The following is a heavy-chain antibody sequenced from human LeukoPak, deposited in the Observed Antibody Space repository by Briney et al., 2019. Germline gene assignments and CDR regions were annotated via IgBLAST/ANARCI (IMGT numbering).Heavy chain of an antibody. Sequence: ASVMVSCKASGYIFTSYAMHWVRQAPGQRLEWMGWINAGNGNTKYSQKFQGRVTITRDTSASTAYMELSSLRSEDTAVYYCARDYDSSGYYDYWGQGTLVTVSS. CDR3: ARDYDSSGYYDY. D-gene: IGHD3-22*01. CDR1: GYIFTSYA. J-gene: IGHJ4*02. CDR2: INAGNGNT. V-gene: IGHV1-3*01.